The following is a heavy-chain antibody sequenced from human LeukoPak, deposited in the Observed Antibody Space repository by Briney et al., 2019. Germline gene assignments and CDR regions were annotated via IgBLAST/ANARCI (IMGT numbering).Heavy chain of an antibody. CDR2: ISRSGGST. CDR1: EFAFGNSS. Sequence: GGSLRLSCAASEFAFGNSSMSWVRQAPGKGLEWVSSISRSGGSTYYADSVKGRFTISRDISKSTVYLQMNSLRAEDTAVYYCARVGLGIGDYWGQGTLVTVSS. V-gene: IGHV3-23*01. CDR3: ARVGLGIGDY. J-gene: IGHJ4*02. D-gene: IGHD7-27*01.